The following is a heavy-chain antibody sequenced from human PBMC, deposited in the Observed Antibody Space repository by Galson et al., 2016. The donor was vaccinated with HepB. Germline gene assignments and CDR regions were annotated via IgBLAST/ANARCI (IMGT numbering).Heavy chain of an antibody. CDR1: GGSINSYY. CDR3: AREVGYCYSSSCYPFAFDT. J-gene: IGHJ3*02. CDR2: IYYRGST. D-gene: IGHD2-2*01. V-gene: IGHV4-59*01. Sequence: SETLSLTCTVSGGSINSYYWSWIRQPPGKGLEWIGYIYYRGSTNYNPSLKSRVTISLDTSKNHFSLRLSSVTAADTAVYYCAREVGYCYSSSCYPFAFDTWGQGTRVTVSS.